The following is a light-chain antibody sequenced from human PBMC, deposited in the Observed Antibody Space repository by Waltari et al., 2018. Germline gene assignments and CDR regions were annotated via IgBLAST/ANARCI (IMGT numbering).Light chain of an antibody. CDR3: QHYVRLPVT. Sequence: EIVLTQSPGTLSLSPGERATLSCRASQSVSRALAWYQQKPGQAPRLLIYAASSRATGIPDRFSGSGSGTDVSLTISRLGPEDFAVYYCQHYVRLPVTFGQGTKVEIK. CDR1: QSVSRA. CDR2: AAS. J-gene: IGKJ1*01. V-gene: IGKV3-20*01.